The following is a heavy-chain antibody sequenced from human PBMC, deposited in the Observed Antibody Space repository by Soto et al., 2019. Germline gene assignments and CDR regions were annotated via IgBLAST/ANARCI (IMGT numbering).Heavy chain of an antibody. Sequence: QLQLVQSGAEVKRPGASVKVSCKASDYIFSNYHINWVRQAPGQGLEWMGSISGNNGNTQYAQMFQGRVTMTTDKSTNTLYMELRSLGSGDTAVYYCAKPGDIYEFWSGYYRTANYFDFWGQGSLVTVSS. J-gene: IGHJ4*02. D-gene: IGHD3-3*01. V-gene: IGHV1-18*01. CDR3: AKPGDIYEFWSGYYRTANYFDF. CDR2: ISGNNGNT. CDR1: DYIFSNYH.